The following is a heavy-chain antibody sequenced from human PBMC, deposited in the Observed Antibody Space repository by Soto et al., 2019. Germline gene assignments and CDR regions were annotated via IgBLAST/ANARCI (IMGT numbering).Heavy chain of an antibody. D-gene: IGHD5-18*01. CDR3: ARHYGYTYGPDY. CDR2: IYYSGST. V-gene: IGHV4-61*08. Sequence: SETLSLTCTVSGGSISSGGYYWSWIRQHPGKGLEWIGYIYYSGSTYYNPSLKSRVTMSVDTTKNQFSLNLNSVTAADTAVYYCARHYGYTYGPDYWGQGTLVTVSS. CDR1: GGSISSGGYY. J-gene: IGHJ4*02.